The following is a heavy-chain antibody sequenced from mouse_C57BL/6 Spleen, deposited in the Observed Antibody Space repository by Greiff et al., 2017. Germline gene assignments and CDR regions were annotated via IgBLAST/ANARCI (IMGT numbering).Heavy chain of an antibody. CDR2: INPYNGGT. D-gene: IGHD1-1*01. J-gene: IGHJ1*03. CDR1: GYTFTDYY. V-gene: IGHV1-19*01. CDR3: ARTVVAPYWYFDV. Sequence: VQLQQSGPVLVKPGASVKMSCKASGYTFTDYYMNWVKQSHGKSLEWIGVINPYNGGTSYNQKFKGKATLTVDKSSSTAYMELNSLTSEDSAVYYCARTVVAPYWYFDVWGTGTTVTVSS.